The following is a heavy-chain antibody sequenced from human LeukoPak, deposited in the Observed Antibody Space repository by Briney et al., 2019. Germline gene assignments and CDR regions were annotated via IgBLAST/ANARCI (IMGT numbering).Heavy chain of an antibody. J-gene: IGHJ4*02. CDR2: IYYSGST. CDR3: ARYYGSGTLRNFDY. Sequence: SETLSLTCTVSGGSISSYYWSWLRQAPGKGLEWIGYIYYSGSTNYNPSLKSRVTISVDTSKNQFSLKLSSVTAADTAVYYCARYYGSGTLRNFDYWGQGTLVTVSS. V-gene: IGHV4-59*01. D-gene: IGHD3-10*01. CDR1: GGSISSYY.